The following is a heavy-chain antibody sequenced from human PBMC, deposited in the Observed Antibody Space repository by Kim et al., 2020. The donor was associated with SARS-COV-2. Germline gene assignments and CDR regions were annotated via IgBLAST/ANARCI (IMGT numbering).Heavy chain of an antibody. CDR2: INTNTGNP. J-gene: IGHJ4*02. CDR1: GYTFTSYA. D-gene: IGHD3-10*01. CDR3: ARDSRLSAGSMVQGVIGY. V-gene: IGHV7-4-1*02. Sequence: ASVKVSCKASGYTFTSYAMNWVRQAPGQGLEWMGWINTNTGNPTYAQGFTGRFVFSLDTSVSTAYLQISSLKAEDTAVYYCARDSRLSAGSMVQGVIGYWGQGTLVTVSS.